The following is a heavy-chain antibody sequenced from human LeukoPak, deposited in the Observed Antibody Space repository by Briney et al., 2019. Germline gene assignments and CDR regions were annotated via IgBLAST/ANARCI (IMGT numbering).Heavy chain of an antibody. CDR1: GFTFSNYA. CDR2: ISFDGDNK. Sequence: PGRSLRLSCATSGFTFSNYAIHWVRQAPGKGLEWVTDISFDGDNKHYADSVRGRFMISRDNSKNTVYLQMNSLTIEDTAVYYCAREPSGNFGQLVSSAEYFQHWGQGTRVTVSS. D-gene: IGHD5/OR15-5a*01. V-gene: IGHV3-30-3*01. J-gene: IGHJ1*01. CDR3: AREPSGNFGQLVSSAEYFQH.